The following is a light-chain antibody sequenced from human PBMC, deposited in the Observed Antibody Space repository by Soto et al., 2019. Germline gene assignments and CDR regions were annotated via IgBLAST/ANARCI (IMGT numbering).Light chain of an antibody. Sequence: DIVMTQSPDSLAVSLGERATINCRSSQSVLYSSNNKNYLAWYHQKPGQPPKLVINLASTRESGVPDRFTGSESGTDFTLTISSLQAEDVAVYYCQQYYTSPITFGQGTRLE. V-gene: IGKV4-1*01. CDR2: LAS. J-gene: IGKJ5*01. CDR3: QQYYTSPIT. CDR1: QSVLYSSNNKNY.